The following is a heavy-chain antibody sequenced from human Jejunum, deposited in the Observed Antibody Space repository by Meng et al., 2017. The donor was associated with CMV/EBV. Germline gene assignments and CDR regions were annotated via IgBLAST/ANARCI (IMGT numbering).Heavy chain of an antibody. V-gene: IGHV3-30*02. CDR2: LRFDGSNK. CDR1: FTCSKYG. J-gene: IGHJ4*02. Sequence: FTCSKYGRHWVRRAPGKGLEWVAFLRFDGSNKEYTDSVKGRFIISRDNSQNTLFLQMNSLRVADTAVYYCARGAGLYYYDGSGWLDSWGQGTLVTVSS. D-gene: IGHD3-22*01. CDR3: ARGAGLYYYDGSGWLDS.